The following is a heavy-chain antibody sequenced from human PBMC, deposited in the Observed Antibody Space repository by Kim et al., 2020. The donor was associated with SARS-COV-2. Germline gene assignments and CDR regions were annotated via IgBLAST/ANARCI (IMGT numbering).Heavy chain of an antibody. CDR1: GFTFSDFW. J-gene: IGHJ4*02. D-gene: IGHD1-20*01. CDR3: ARRIAGTSKYFDH. V-gene: IGHV3-7*03. Sequence: GGSLRLSCAASGFTFSDFWMTWVRQAPGKGLEWVAGIKQDGSEKDYVDAVKGRFTLSRDNAKNSLYLQMNSLRAEDTAVYFCARRIAGTSKYFDHWGQGT. CDR2: IKQDGSEK.